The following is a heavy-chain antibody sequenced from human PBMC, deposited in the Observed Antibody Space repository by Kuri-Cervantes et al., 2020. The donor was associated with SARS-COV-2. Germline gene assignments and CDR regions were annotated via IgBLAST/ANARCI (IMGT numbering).Heavy chain of an antibody. CDR1: GGSFSGYY. CDR2: SNHSGST. CDR3: ARDPRGIDQY. D-gene: IGHD2/OR15-2a*01. J-gene: IGHJ4*02. Sequence: ESLNSSCAVYGGSFSGYYRSWLRQPPGKRLEWTRESNHSGSTNYNPSLKSRVTISVDTSKNQFSLKLSHGTAADTAIYFCARDPRGIDQYWGQGTPVTVSS. V-gene: IGHV4-34*01.